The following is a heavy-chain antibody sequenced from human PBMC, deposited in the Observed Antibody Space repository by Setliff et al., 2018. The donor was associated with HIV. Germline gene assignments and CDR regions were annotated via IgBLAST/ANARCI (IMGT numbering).Heavy chain of an antibody. CDR3: ARGPDPLFVGGITGTDAFDI. CDR2: IIPIFGTA. D-gene: IGHD1-20*01. Sequence: ASVKVSCKASGGTFSSYAISWVRQAPGQGLEWMGGIIPIFGTANYAQKFQGRVTITTDESTSTAYMELNSLRSEDTAVYYCARGPDPLFVGGITGTDAFDIWGQGTMVTVSS. CDR1: GGTFSSYA. J-gene: IGHJ3*02. V-gene: IGHV1-69*05.